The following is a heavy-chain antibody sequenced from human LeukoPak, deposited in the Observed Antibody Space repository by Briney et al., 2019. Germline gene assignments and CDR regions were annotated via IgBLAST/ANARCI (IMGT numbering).Heavy chain of an antibody. V-gene: IGHV4-34*01. CDR2: INHSGST. J-gene: IGHJ6*02. Sequence: PSETLSLTCAVYGGSFSGYYWSWISQPPGKGLEWIGEINHSGSTNYNPSLKSRVTISVDTSKNQFSLKLSSVTAADTAVYYCARRPLPGILTGYRKYYYYYGMDVWGQGTTVTVSS. D-gene: IGHD3-9*01. CDR3: ARRPLPGILTGYRKYYYYYGMDV. CDR1: GGSFSGYY.